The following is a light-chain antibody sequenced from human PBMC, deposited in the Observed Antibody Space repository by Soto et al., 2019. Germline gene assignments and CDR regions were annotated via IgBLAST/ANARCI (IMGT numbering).Light chain of an antibody. CDR1: SSNIGAGYD. Sequence: QSVLTQPPSVSGAPGQRVTISCTGSSSNIGAGYDVHWYQQLPGTAPKLLINGNSNRPSGVPDRFSGSKSGTSASLAITGLQAEDEADYYCQCYDSSMGVVFGGGTKLTVL. CDR3: QCYDSSMGVV. J-gene: IGLJ2*01. CDR2: GNS. V-gene: IGLV1-40*01.